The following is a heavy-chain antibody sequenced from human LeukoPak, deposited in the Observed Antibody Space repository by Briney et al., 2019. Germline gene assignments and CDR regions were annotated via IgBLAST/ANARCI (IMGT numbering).Heavy chain of an antibody. D-gene: IGHD6-13*01. V-gene: IGHV3-11*01. CDR1: GFTFSDYY. CDR2: ISSSGSTI. J-gene: IGHJ4*02. Sequence: GGSLRLSCAASGFTFSDYYMSWIRQAPGKGLEWVSYISSSGSTIYYVDSVKGRFTISRDNAKNSLYLQMNSLRGEDTAVYYCARDVAEKAAAGTNYFDYWGQGTLVTVSS. CDR3: ARDVAEKAAAGTNYFDY.